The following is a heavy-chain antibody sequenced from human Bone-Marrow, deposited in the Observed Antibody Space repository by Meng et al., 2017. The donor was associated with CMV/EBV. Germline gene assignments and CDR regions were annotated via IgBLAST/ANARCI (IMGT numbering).Heavy chain of an antibody. CDR3: AIVAGYTASC. V-gene: IGHV3-30*02. D-gene: IGHD2-2*02. Sequence: GESLKISCAASGFTFSRYGMHWVRQAPGKGLEWLAFIRYDGSNEYYADSVKGRFTISRDNSKNSLYLQMNSLRAEDTAVYYCAIVAGYTASCWGQGTLVTVSS. J-gene: IGHJ4*02. CDR2: IRYDGSNE. CDR1: GFTFSRYG.